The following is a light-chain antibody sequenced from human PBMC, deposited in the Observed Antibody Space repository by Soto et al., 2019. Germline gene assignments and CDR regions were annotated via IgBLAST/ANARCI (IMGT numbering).Light chain of an antibody. Sequence: QSALTQPASVPGSPGQSITISCTGTSSDIGAYNFVSWYQQHPGKAPKLMLYDVNIRPSGVSNRFSGSKSDNTASLTISGLQAEDEADYYCTSWTTSTTMIFGGGTKLTVL. CDR1: SSDIGAYNF. V-gene: IGLV2-14*03. CDR3: TSWTTSTTMI. J-gene: IGLJ2*01. CDR2: DVN.